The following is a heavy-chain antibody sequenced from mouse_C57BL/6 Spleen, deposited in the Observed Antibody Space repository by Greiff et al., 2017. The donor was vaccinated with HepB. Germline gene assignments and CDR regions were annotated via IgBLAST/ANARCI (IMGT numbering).Heavy chain of an antibody. D-gene: IGHD2-2*01. CDR3: ARPIYYGYDEGFAY. Sequence: EVKLMESGGGLVQPGGSLKLSCAASGFTFSDYYMYWVRQTPEKRLEWVAYISNGGGSTYYPDTVKGRFTISRDNAKNTLYLQMSRLKSEDTAMYYCARPIYYGYDEGFAYWGQGTLVTVSA. J-gene: IGHJ3*01. CDR2: ISNGGGST. V-gene: IGHV5-12*01. CDR1: GFTFSDYY.